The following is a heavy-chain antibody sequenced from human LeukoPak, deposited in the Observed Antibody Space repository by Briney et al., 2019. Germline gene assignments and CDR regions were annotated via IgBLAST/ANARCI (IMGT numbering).Heavy chain of an antibody. D-gene: IGHD1-14*01. CDR2: FDPEDGET. CDR3: ATGIPKDALNRPVAFDI. CDR1: GYTLTELS. Sequence: ASVKVSCKVSGYTLTELSMHWVRQAPGKGLEWMGGFDPEDGETIYAQKFQGRVAMTEDTSTDTAYMELSSLRSEDTAVYYCATGIPKDALNRPVAFDIWGQGTMVTVSS. V-gene: IGHV1-24*01. J-gene: IGHJ3*02.